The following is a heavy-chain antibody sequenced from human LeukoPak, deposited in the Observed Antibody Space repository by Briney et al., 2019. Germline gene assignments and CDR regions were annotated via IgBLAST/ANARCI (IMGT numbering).Heavy chain of an antibody. J-gene: IGHJ4*02. CDR2: IYPADSDT. V-gene: IGHV5-51*01. CDR1: GSSFSPYW. CDR3: ARQDGRALYYFDY. Sequence: GESLQISCKGCGSSFSPYWLAWLRALPGRVLEWLGFIYPADSDTRYSPSFQGQVTISADKSISTAYLQWSGLKASDTARYYCARQDGRALYYFDYWGQGTLVTVSS.